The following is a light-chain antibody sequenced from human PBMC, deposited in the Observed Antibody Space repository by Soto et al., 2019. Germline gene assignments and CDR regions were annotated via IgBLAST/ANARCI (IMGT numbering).Light chain of an antibody. CDR3: PQYGDSPRGT. CDR1: QTVSSNY. J-gene: IGKJ4*01. CDR2: DAS. Sequence: EVVLTQSPATLSLSPGERATLSCGASQTVSSNYLAWYQQKPGLAPRLLIYDASTRATGIPDRFRGSGSGTDFTLTISRREPEDVAVYYCPQYGDSPRGTFGGGTKVEIK. V-gene: IGKV3D-20*01.